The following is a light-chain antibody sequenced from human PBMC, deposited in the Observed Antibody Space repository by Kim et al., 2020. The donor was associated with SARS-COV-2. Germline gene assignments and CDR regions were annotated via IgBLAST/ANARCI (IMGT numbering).Light chain of an antibody. CDR1: SGHSSYS. V-gene: IGLV4-69*01. CDR2: LNSDGSH. Sequence: ASVNLTCTLSSGHSSYSIAWHQQQPEKGPRYLMKLNSDGSHSKGDGIPDRFSGSSSGAERHLTISSLQSDDEADYYCQTWGTGTVVFGGGTQLTVL. J-gene: IGLJ2*01. CDR3: QTWGTGTVV.